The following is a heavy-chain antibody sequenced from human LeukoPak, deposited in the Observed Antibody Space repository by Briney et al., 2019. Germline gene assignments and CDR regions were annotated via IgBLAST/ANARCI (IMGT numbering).Heavy chain of an antibody. CDR2: ISYDGSDK. Sequence: PGGSLRLSCAASGFTFSSYGMHWVRQAPGRGLEWVAVISYDGSDKYYADSVRGRFTISRDNSKNTLYLQMNSLRAVDTAVYYCAKDRYSGSHSRNYYYGMDVWGQVTTATVS. CDR3: AKDRYSGSHSRNYYYGMDV. J-gene: IGHJ6*02. V-gene: IGHV3-30*18. CDR1: GFTFSSYG. D-gene: IGHD1-26*01.